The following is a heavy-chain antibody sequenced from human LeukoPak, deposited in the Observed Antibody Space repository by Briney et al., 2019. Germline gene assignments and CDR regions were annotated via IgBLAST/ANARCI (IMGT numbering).Heavy chain of an antibody. V-gene: IGHV4-4*07. CDR3: ARGSHYGSGRPFDY. D-gene: IGHD3-10*01. J-gene: IGHJ4*02. CDR2: IYTSGTT. CDR1: GDSISSYY. Sequence: PSETLSLTCTVSGDSISSYYWSWIRQPAGKGLEWIGRIYTSGTTSYNPSLKSRVTMSVDTSKNQFSLKLNSVTAKDTAVYYCARGSHYGSGRPFDYWGQGTLVTVSS.